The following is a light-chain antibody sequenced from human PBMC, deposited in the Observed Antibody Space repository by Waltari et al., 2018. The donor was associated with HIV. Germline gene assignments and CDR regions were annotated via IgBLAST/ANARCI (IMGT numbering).Light chain of an antibody. CDR3: AAWDDSLSGQWV. CDR2: RNN. CDR1: SSNIGSNF. J-gene: IGLJ3*02. Sequence: QSVLTQPPSASGTPGQRVTIPCSGSSSNIGSNFVYWYQQLPGTAPKLLIYRNNQRPSGVPDRFSGSKSGTSASLAISGLRSEDEADYYCAAWDDSLSGQWVFGGGTKLTVL. V-gene: IGLV1-47*01.